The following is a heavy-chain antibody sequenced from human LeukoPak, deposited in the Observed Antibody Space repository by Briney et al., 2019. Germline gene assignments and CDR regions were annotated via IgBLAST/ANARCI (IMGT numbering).Heavy chain of an antibody. CDR2: IYHSGST. V-gene: IGHV4-4*02. D-gene: IGHD1-7*01. CDR1: GGSISSSNW. Sequence: SGTLSLTCAVSGGSISSSNWWSWVRQPPGKGLEWIGEIYHSGSTNYNPSLKSRVTISVDKSKNQFSLKLSSVTAADTAVYYCARGGDWNYRSYYFDYWGQGTLVTVSS. CDR3: ARGGDWNYRSYYFDY. J-gene: IGHJ4*02.